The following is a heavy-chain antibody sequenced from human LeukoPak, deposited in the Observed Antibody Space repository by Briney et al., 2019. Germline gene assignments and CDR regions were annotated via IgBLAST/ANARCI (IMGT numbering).Heavy chain of an antibody. CDR3: ARGRRFVRGRFAYYFDY. CDR2: ISAYNGNT. V-gene: IGHV1-18*04. J-gene: IGHJ4*02. D-gene: IGHD3-16*01. CDR1: GYIFTSYY. Sequence: ASVKVSCKASGYIFTSYYIHWVRQAPGQGLEWMGWISAYNGNTNYAQKLQGRVTMTTDTSTSTAYMELRSLRSDDTAVYYCARGRRFVRGRFAYYFDYWGQGTLVSVSS.